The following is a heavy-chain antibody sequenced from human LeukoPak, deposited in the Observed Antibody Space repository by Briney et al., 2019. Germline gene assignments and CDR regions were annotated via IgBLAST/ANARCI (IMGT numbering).Heavy chain of an antibody. D-gene: IGHD3-3*01. Sequence: GGSLRLSCAASGFIFSNYYMTWVRQTPGKGREWVATIKQDGSDKYYVDSVKGRFTISRDNAKNSLYLQMNSLRAEDTAVYYCARETGDFWSGFDYFDYWGQGTLGTVSS. CDR3: ARETGDFWSGFDYFDY. J-gene: IGHJ4*02. V-gene: IGHV3-7*01. CDR1: GFIFSNYY. CDR2: IKQDGSDK.